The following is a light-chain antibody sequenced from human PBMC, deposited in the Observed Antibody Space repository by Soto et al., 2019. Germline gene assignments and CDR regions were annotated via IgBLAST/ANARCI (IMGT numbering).Light chain of an antibody. V-gene: IGLV3-21*02. CDR1: NIGSKS. J-gene: IGLJ2*01. CDR3: QVWDTTSDLAV. Sequence: YELTQAPSVSVAPGQTATITCGGNNIGSKSVHWYQKKPGQAPVLVLSDDSDRPSGIPERFSGSNSGHTATLTISRVGAGDEADYYCQVWDTTSDLAVFGGGTKVTVL. CDR2: DDS.